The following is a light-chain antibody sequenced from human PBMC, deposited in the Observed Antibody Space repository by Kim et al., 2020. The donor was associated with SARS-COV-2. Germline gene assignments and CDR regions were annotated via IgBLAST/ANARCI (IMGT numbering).Light chain of an antibody. CDR2: EVS. CDR3: CSYAGSSTLV. Sequence: GHSITSSCTGTSSDVGSYNLVSWYQQHPGKAPKLMIYEVSKRPSGVSNRFSGSKSGNTASLTISGLQAEDEADYYCCSYAGSSTLVFGGGTKLTVL. J-gene: IGLJ2*01. V-gene: IGLV2-23*02. CDR1: SSDVGSYNL.